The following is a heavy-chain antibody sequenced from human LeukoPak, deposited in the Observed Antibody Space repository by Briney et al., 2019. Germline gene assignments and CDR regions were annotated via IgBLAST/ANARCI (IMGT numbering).Heavy chain of an antibody. CDR3: ARGTMIAFLGYDAFVI. J-gene: IGHJ3*02. CDR1: GGSFSNYY. V-gene: IGHV4-59*12. Sequence: SETLSLTCSASGGSFSNYYWSWIRQPPGKGLEWIGNIYDSGSTKYNSSLMSRVTTSVDTSNNHFSLKLSSVTAAGRAVYCCARGTMIAFLGYDAFVIWGEGPMVTVFS. D-gene: IGHD3-22*01. CDR2: IYDSGST.